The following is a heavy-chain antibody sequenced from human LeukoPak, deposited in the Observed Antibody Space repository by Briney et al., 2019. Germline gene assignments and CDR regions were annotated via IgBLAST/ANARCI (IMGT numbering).Heavy chain of an antibody. CDR3: AVVVIINY. V-gene: IGHV3-48*01. CDR2: IISSSSTI. Sequence: QTGGSLSLSCAASGFTFSSYSMNWVRQAPGKGLEWVSYIISSSSTIYYADSVKGRFTISRDNAKNSLYLQMNSLRAEDTAVYYCAVVVIINYWGQGPLVTVSS. CDR1: GFTFSSYS. J-gene: IGHJ4*02. D-gene: IGHD3-22*01.